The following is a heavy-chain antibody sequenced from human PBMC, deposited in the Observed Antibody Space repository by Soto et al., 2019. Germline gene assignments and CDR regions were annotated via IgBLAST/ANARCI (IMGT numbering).Heavy chain of an antibody. D-gene: IGHD3-22*01. CDR2: ISYDGSNK. Sequence: PGGSLRISCAASGFTFSSYGMHWVRQAPGKGLEWVAVISYDGSNKYYADSVKGRFTISRDNSKNTLYLQMNSLRAEDTAVYYCAKESVLADYYDSSGYYKHWGQGTLVTVSS. CDR1: GFTFSSYG. V-gene: IGHV3-30*18. J-gene: IGHJ1*01. CDR3: AKESVLADYYDSSGYYKH.